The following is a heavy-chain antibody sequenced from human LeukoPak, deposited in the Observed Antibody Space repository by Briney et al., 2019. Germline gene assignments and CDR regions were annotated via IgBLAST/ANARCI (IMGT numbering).Heavy chain of an antibody. CDR1: GFTSSTYG. V-gene: IGHV3-30*03. D-gene: IGHD3-10*01. CDR3: ARDPEHYGSGSYLDY. CDR2: ISYDGTNK. Sequence: GGSLRLSCAASGFTSSTYGMHWVRQAPGKGLEWVAVISYDGTNKHYADSVKGRFTISRDSSKNTVYLEMNSLRGEDTAVYYCARDPEHYGSGSYLDYWGQGSLVTVSS. J-gene: IGHJ4*02.